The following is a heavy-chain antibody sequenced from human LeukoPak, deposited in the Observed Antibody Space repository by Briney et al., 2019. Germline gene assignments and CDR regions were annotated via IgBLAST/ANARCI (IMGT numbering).Heavy chain of an antibody. V-gene: IGHV4-38-2*02. CDR1: GYSISSGYH. Sequence: SETLSLTCAVSGYSISSGYHWGWTRQTPGKGLEWIGGLYAAGNTYYSPSLKSRVTISLDKSKNHFSLDLRSVTAADTAVYYCAREIVRGLPGWWGQGTLVTVSS. J-gene: IGHJ4*02. CDR2: LYAAGNT. D-gene: IGHD3-10*01. CDR3: AREIVRGLPGW.